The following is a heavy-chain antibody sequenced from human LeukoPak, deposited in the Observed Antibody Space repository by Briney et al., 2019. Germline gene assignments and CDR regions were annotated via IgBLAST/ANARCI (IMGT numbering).Heavy chain of an antibody. CDR3: SRAGTGFNIPGAS. V-gene: IGHV4-59*11. J-gene: IGHJ4*02. D-gene: IGHD1-14*01. CDR1: GASISSHY. CDR2: IHYSGST. Sequence: PSETLSLTCSVSGASISSHYWSWIRQPPGKGLEWIGYIHYSGSTNCNPSLKSRVTISLDTSKNQFSLKLTSVTAADTAVYYCSRAGTGFNIPGASWGQGTLVTVSS.